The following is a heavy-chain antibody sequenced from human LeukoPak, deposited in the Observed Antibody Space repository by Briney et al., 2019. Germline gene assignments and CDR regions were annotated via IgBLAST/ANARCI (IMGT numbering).Heavy chain of an antibody. J-gene: IGHJ4*02. CDR2: IKQDGSEK. CDR3: ARETRVDTVVDY. V-gene: IGHV3-7*01. D-gene: IGHD4-23*01. Sequence: GGSLRLSCAASGFTFSDDYMSWVRQAPGKGPELVANIKQDGSEKYYVDSVKGRFTISRDNAKNSLYLQMNSLRAEDTAVYYCARETRVDTVVDYWGQGTLVTVSS. CDR1: GFTFSDDY.